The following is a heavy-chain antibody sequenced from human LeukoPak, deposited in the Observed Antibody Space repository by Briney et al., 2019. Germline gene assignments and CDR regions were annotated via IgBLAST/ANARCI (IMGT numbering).Heavy chain of an antibody. J-gene: IGHJ4*02. V-gene: IGHV3-73*01. Sequence: GGSLKLSCAASGLTFSGSGIHWVRQASGKGLEWLGRIGRQGDSDATRYAASLKGNFTISRADSRNTAYLQMNSLKAEDTAVYYCAGDYNFLTGLNYWGQGTLVTVSS. CDR1: GLTFSGSG. D-gene: IGHD3-9*01. CDR3: AGDYNFLTGLNY. CDR2: IGRQGDSDAT.